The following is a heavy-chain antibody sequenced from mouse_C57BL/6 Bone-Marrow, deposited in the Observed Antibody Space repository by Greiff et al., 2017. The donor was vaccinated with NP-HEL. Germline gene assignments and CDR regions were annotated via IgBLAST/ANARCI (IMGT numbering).Heavy chain of an antibody. CDR1: GYTFTDYY. CDR2: INPYNGGT. D-gene: IGHD1-1*01. Sequence: EVQVVESGPVLVKPGASVKMSCKASGYTFTDYYMNWVKQSHGKSLEWIGVINPYNGGTSYNQKFKGKATLTVDKSSSTAYMELNSLTSEDSAVYFTTVVARDYFDYWGQGTTLTVSS. J-gene: IGHJ2*01. CDR3: TVVARDYFDY. V-gene: IGHV1-19*01.